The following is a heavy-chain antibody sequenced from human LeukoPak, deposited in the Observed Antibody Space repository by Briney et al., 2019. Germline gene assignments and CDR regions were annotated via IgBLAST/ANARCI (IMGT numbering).Heavy chain of an antibody. CDR3: ARGRASPYCSGGSCYPQSLRDPPPYAFDI. J-gene: IGHJ3*02. Sequence: PGGSLRLSCAASGFTFSSYSMNWVRQAPGKGLEWVSYISSSSSTIYYADSVKGRFTISRDNAKNSLYLQMNSLRDEDTAVYYCARGRASPYCSGGSCYPQSLRDPPPYAFDIWGQGTMVTVSS. D-gene: IGHD2-15*01. CDR2: ISSSSSTI. CDR1: GFTFSSYS. V-gene: IGHV3-48*02.